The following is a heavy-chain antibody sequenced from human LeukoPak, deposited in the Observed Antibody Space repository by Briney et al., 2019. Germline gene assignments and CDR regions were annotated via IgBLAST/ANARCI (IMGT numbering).Heavy chain of an antibody. CDR1: GFTFSSYS. D-gene: IGHD6-13*01. CDR3: ARVAALNDAFDI. CDR2: ISSSSSYI. J-gene: IGHJ3*02. V-gene: IGHV3-21*01. Sequence: GGSLRLSCAASGFTFSSYSMNWVRQAPGKGLEWGSSISSSSSYIYYADSVKGRFTISRDNAKNSLYLQMSSLRAEDTAVYYCARVAALNDAFDIWGQGTMVTVSS.